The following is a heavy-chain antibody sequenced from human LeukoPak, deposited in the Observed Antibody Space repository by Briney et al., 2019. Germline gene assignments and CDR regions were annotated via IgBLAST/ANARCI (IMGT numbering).Heavy chain of an antibody. V-gene: IGHV3-64*02. D-gene: IGHD2-2*01. CDR2: ISTNGDST. Sequence: GGSLRLSCAASGFTFGTYAMHWVRQAPGKGLEYVSAISTNGDSTYYAGSVKGRFTISRDNSKNTLFLQMGSLRADDMAVYYCARWGSTSCYDYWGQGTLVTVSS. CDR3: ARWGSTSCYDY. CDR1: GFTFGTYA. J-gene: IGHJ4*02.